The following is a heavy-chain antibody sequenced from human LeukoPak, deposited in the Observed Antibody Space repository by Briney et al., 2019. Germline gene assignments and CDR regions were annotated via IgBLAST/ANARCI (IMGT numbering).Heavy chain of an antibody. Sequence: PSETPSLTCAVYGGSFSGYYWSWIRQPPGKGLEWIGEINHSGSTNYNPSLKSRVTISVDTSKNQFSLKLSSVTAADTAVYYCARVPRVRFPSGGKRDYYYGMDVWGQGTTVTVSS. CDR3: ARVPRVRFPSGGKRDYYYGMDV. V-gene: IGHV4-34*01. CDR2: INHSGST. J-gene: IGHJ6*02. CDR1: GGSFSGYY. D-gene: IGHD2-15*01.